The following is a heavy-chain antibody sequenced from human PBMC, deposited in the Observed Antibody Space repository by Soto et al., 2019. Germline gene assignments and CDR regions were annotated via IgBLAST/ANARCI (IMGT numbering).Heavy chain of an antibody. CDR3: ARHGGQFFDL. J-gene: IGHJ4*02. D-gene: IGHD6-19*01. V-gene: IGHV4-34*01. CDR1: GGSVSGDY. Sequence: SETLSLTCAVYGGSVSGDYWSWIRQPPGKGLEWIGEIHHSGSIKYKPSLKSRVSISMDTSKDQFSLNLNSVTAADTSVYFCARHGGQFFDLWGQGILVTVSS. CDR2: IHHSGSI.